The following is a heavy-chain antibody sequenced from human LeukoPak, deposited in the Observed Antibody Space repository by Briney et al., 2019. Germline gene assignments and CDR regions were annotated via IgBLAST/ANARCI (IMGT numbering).Heavy chain of an antibody. Sequence: PSQTLSLTCAISGDSVSSNSSAWNWIRQSPSRGLEWLGRTYQRSKWYNDYAVSVKSRITINPDISKNQFSLQLNSVTPEDTAVYYCARSPSPYSSGWYFDYWGQGTLVTVSS. CDR3: ARSPSPYSSGWYFDY. V-gene: IGHV6-1*01. J-gene: IGHJ4*02. D-gene: IGHD6-19*01. CDR1: GDSVSSNSSA. CDR2: TYQRSKWYN.